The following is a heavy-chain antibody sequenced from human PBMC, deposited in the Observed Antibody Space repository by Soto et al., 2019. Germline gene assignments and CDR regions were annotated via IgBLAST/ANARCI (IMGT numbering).Heavy chain of an antibody. CDR3: AGGRDYDY. J-gene: IGHJ4*02. Sequence: VQLTESGPGLVRPSGTLSLTCDVSGGAIPTSALWTWVRQFPGRGLEWIGEIAHDGHTNYNPSRSGRVTMSVDLSNSQFYLNVASVNAADAAVYFCAGGRDYDYWGQGTLVTVSS. V-gene: IGHV4-4*02. D-gene: IGHD1-26*01. CDR1: GGAIPTSAL. CDR2: IAHDGHT.